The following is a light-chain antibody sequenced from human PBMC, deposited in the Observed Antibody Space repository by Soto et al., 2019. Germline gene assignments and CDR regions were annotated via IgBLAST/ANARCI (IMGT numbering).Light chain of an antibody. V-gene: IGKV3-20*01. CDR2: GAS. Sequence: ENGVKQSAVAVSLSPGERATLSCRASQSVTSSYLAWYQQKPGQAPRLLIYGASSRATGTADRFSGSGSGTDFTLTISRLEPEDFVVYYCQHYDNSVWTFGQGTKVDIK. J-gene: IGKJ1*01. CDR1: QSVTSSY. CDR3: QHYDNSVWT.